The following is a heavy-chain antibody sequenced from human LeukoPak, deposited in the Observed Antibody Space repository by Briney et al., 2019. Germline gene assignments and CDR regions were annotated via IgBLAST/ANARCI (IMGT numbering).Heavy chain of an antibody. V-gene: IGHV4-59*08. CDR2: IYYSGST. CDR3: ARRGWIAVADYFDY. J-gene: IGHJ4*02. Sequence: SETLSLTCTVSGGSISSYYGSWIRQPPGKGLEWIGYIYYSGSTNYNPSLKSRVTISVDTSKNQFSLKLSSVTAADTAVYYCARRGWIAVADYFDYWGQGTLVTVSS. D-gene: IGHD6-19*01. CDR1: GGSISSYY.